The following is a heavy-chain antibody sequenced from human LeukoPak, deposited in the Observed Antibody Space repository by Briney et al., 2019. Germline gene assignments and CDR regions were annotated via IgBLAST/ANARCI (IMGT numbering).Heavy chain of an antibody. J-gene: IGHJ4*02. CDR2: INHSGST. D-gene: IGHD6-19*01. CDR1: GGSFSGYY. Sequence: PSETLSLTCAVYGGSFSGYYWSWIRQPPGKGLEWIGEINHSGSTNYNPSLKSRVTISVDTSKNQFSLKLSPVTAADTAVYYCARGSNLRGSGWLVDYWGQGTLVTVSS. V-gene: IGHV4-34*01. CDR3: ARGSNLRGSGWLVDY.